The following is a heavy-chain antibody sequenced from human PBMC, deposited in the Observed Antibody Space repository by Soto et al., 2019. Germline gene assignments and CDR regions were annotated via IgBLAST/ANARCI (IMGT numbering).Heavy chain of an antibody. Sequence: SETLSLTCTVSGGSISSYYWSWIRQPPGKGLEWIGYIYYSGSTNYNPSLKSRVTISVDTSKNQFSLKLSSVTAADTAVYYCARGNPRIQLWLGDFDYWGQGTLVTVSS. CDR2: IYYSGST. D-gene: IGHD5-18*01. CDR3: ARGNPRIQLWLGDFDY. V-gene: IGHV4-59*01. J-gene: IGHJ4*02. CDR1: GGSISSYY.